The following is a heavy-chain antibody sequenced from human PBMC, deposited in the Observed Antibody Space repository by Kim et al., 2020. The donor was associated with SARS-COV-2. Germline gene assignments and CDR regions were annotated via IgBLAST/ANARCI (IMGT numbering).Heavy chain of an antibody. Sequence: SETLSLTCTVSGGSISSSSYYWGWIRQPPGKGLEWIGSIYYSGSTYYNPSLKSRVTISVDTSKNQFSLKLSSVTAADTAVYYCARDSSGWYLYYYYGMDVWGQGTTVTVSS. J-gene: IGHJ6*02. CDR2: IYYSGST. D-gene: IGHD6-19*01. CDR3: ARDSSGWYLYYYYGMDV. V-gene: IGHV4-39*01. CDR1: GGSISSSSYY.